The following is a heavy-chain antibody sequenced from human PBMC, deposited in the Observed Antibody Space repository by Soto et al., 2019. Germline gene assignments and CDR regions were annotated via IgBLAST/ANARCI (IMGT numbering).Heavy chain of an antibody. CDR1: GGSISSYY. V-gene: IGHV4-59*01. J-gene: IGHJ5*02. Sequence: SETLSLTCTVSGGSISSYYWSWIRQPPGKGLEWIGYIYYSGSTNYNPSLKSRVTISVDTSKNQFSLKLSSVTAADTAVYYCARDLGYCSGGSCYKENWFDPWGQGTLVTVSS. D-gene: IGHD2-15*01. CDR2: IYYSGST. CDR3: ARDLGYCSGGSCYKENWFDP.